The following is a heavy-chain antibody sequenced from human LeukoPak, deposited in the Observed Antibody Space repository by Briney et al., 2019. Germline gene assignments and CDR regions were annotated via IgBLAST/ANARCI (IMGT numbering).Heavy chain of an antibody. CDR2: INHSGST. CDR1: GGSFGGCY. Sequence: SETLSLTCAVYGGSFGGCYWSWIRQPPGKGLEWIEEINHSGSTNYNPSLKSRVTISVDTSKNQFSLKLSSVTAADTAVYYCASSYYDNLTGYYSYYFDYWGQGTLVTVSS. V-gene: IGHV4-34*01. J-gene: IGHJ4*02. CDR3: ASSYYDNLTGYYSYYFDY. D-gene: IGHD3-9*01.